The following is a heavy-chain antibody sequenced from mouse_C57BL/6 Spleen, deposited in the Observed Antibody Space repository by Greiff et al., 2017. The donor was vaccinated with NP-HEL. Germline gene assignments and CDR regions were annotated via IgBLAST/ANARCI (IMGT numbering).Heavy chain of an antibody. V-gene: IGHV1-7*01. Sequence: VQLQQSGAELAKPGASVKLSCKASGYTFTSYWMHWVKQRPGQGLEWIGYINPSSGYTKYNQKFKDKATLTADKSSSTAYMQLSSLTYEDSAVYYCARAAYGNPGYDYAMDYWGQGTSVTVSS. D-gene: IGHD2-1*01. CDR1: GYTFTSYW. CDR3: ARAAYGNPGYDYAMDY. J-gene: IGHJ4*01. CDR2: INPSSGYT.